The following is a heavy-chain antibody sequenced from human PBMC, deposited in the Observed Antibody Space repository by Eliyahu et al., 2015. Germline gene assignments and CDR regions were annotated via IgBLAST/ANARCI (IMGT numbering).Heavy chain of an antibody. V-gene: IGHV3-33*01. CDR1: GFXXXHHG. D-gene: IGHD2-21*01. J-gene: IGHJ4*02. Sequence: QVQLVESGGGVVQPGGSLTLSCGXSGFXXXHHGMHWVRQAPGKGLEWVAVIWYDGSNTYYADSVKGRFTISRDNSKNALYLQMNSLSAEDTAVYYCARDRMYLRIPYYFDYWGQGTLVSVSS. CDR2: IWYDGSNT. CDR3: ARDRMYLRIPYYFDY.